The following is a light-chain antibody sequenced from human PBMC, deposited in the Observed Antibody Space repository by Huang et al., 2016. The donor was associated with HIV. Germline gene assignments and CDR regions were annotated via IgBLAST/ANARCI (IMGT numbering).Light chain of an antibody. J-gene: IGKJ1*01. CDR1: QTVSSN. V-gene: IGKV3-15*01. CDR2: GAS. Sequence: EVVMTQSPATLSVSPGERATLSCRASQTVSSNLAWYQQKPGQAPRLLIYGASTRATGVPARFSGSGSGTEFTLTITSLQYEDFAFYYCQQYNNWPPWTFGQGTKVEIK. CDR3: QQYNNWPPWT.